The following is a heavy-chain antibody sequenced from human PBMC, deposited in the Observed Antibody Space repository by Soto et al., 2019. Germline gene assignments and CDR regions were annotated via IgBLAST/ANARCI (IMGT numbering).Heavy chain of an antibody. J-gene: IGHJ4*02. Sequence: PGGSLRLSCAASGFTFTRYSMNWVRQAPGKGLEWVSSISSTTNYIYYGDSMKGRFTISRDNAKNSLYLEMNSLRAEDTAVYYCERESEDLTSKFDYWGQGTLATVSS. V-gene: IGHV3-21*06. CDR3: ERESEDLTSKFDY. CDR1: GFTFTRYS. CDR2: ISSTTNYI.